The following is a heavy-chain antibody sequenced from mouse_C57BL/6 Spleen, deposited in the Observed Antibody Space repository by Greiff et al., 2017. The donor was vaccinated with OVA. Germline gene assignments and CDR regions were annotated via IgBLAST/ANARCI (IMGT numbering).Heavy chain of an antibody. J-gene: IGHJ3*01. CDR2: INPYNGGT. V-gene: IGHV1-19*01. D-gene: IGHD2-1*01. CDR3: ARYGNYSPWFAY. CDR1: GYTFTDYY. Sequence: VQLQQSGPVLVKPGASVKMSCKASGYTFTDYYMNWVKQSHGKSLEWIGVINPYNGGTSYNQKFKGKATLTVDKSSSTAYMELNSLTSEDSAVYYCARYGNYSPWFAYWGQGTLVTVSA.